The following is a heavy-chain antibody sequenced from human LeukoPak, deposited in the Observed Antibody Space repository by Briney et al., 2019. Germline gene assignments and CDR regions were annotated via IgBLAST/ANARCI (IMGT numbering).Heavy chain of an antibody. CDR3: AKSAQLLFKWFDP. V-gene: IGHV3-30*18. CDR2: ISFDGSNK. Sequence: GGSLRLSCAASGFTFSSYAMHWVRQAPGKGLEWVAVISFDGSNKYYAGSVKGRFTISRDNSKNTLYLQMNSLRAADTAVYYCAKSAQLLFKWFDPWGQGTLVTVSS. D-gene: IGHD2-2*01. J-gene: IGHJ5*02. CDR1: GFTFSSYA.